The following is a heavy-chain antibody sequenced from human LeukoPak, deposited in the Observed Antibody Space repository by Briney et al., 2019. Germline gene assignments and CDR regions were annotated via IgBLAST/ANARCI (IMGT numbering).Heavy chain of an antibody. CDR3: ARAIRRGELERY. V-gene: IGHV1-2*02. CDR1: GYTFTGYY. CDR2: INPNSGGT. Sequence: ASVKVSCKASGYTFTGYYMHWVRQAPGQGLEWMGWINPNSGGTNYAQKFQGRVTMTRDTSISTAYMELSSLRSEDTAVYYCARAIRRGELERYWGQGTLVTVSS. J-gene: IGHJ4*02. D-gene: IGHD3-10*01.